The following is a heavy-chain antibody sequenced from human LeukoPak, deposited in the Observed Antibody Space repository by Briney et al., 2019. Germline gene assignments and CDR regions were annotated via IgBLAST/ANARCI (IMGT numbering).Heavy chain of an antibody. Sequence: GGSLRLSCAASGFPFSSYRMSWVRQAPGKGLEGVANIKQDGSEKYYVDSVKGRFTISRDNAKNSLYLQMDSLRAEDTAVYYCARELKEGYSSGWYPFDYWGQGTLVTVSS. CDR2: IKQDGSEK. D-gene: IGHD6-19*01. V-gene: IGHV3-7*01. CDR1: GFPFSSYR. CDR3: ARELKEGYSSGWYPFDY. J-gene: IGHJ4*02.